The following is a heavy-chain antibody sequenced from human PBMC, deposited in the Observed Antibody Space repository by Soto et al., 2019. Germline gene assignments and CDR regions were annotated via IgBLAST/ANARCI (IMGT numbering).Heavy chain of an antibody. CDR1: GFTFDAYW. CDR3: MRDRNWSPH. J-gene: IGHJ4*02. V-gene: IGHV3-7*01. CDR2: IQQDGSDK. Sequence: EVQMVQSGGALVQPGGSLRLSCVASGFTFDAYWMTWVRQAPGKGLEWVASIQQDGSDKTYVESVEGRFIISRDNTKNSLYLQMNIRRGDDTSVYYCMRDRNWSPHWGQGTLVTVSP.